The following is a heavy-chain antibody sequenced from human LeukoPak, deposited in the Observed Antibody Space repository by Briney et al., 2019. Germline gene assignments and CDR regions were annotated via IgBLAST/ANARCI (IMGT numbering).Heavy chain of an antibody. CDR2: IWYDGSNK. Sequence: GGSLRLSCAASGFTFSSYGMHWVRQAPGKGLEWVAVIWYDGSNKYYADSVKGRFTISRDNSKNTLYLQMNSLRAENTAVYYCAREFGGSGSYYNPDYWGQGTLVTVSS. J-gene: IGHJ4*02. D-gene: IGHD3-10*01. CDR3: AREFGGSGSYYNPDY. CDR1: GFTFSSYG. V-gene: IGHV3-33*01.